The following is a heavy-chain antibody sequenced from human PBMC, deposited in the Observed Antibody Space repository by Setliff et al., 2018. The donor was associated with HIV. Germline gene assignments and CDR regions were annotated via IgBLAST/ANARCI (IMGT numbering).Heavy chain of an antibody. J-gene: IGHJ6*03. CDR3: ARDRVVRGVITTYYYMDV. CDR1: GGSISSGGYY. Sequence: PSETLSLTCTVSGGSISSGGYYWSWIRQHPGKGLEWIGYIYSSGSTYYNPSLKSRVTISVGTSKNQFSLKLSSVTAADTAVYYCARDRVVRGVITTYYYMDVWGKGTTVTVSS. CDR2: IYSSGST. V-gene: IGHV4-31*03. D-gene: IGHD3-10*01.